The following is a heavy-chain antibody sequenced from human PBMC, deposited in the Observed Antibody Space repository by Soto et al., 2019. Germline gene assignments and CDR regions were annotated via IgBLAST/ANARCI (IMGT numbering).Heavy chain of an antibody. J-gene: IGHJ4*02. Sequence: ASVKVSCKASGYTFTSYAMHWVRQAPGQRLEWMGWINAGNGNTKYSQKFQGRVTITRDTSASTAYMELSSLRSEDTAVYYCARPSVTTVTTFYHYWGQGTLVTVSS. CDR1: GYTFTSYA. CDR3: ARPSVTTVTTFYHY. D-gene: IGHD4-17*01. CDR2: INAGNGNT. V-gene: IGHV1-3*01.